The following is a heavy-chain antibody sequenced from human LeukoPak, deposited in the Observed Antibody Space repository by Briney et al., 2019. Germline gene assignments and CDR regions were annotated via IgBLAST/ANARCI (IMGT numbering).Heavy chain of an antibody. J-gene: IGHJ5*02. V-gene: IGHV3-53*01. CDR3: ATQGRKPNNRFDL. CDR1: GLTLSSNY. Sequence: PGGSLRLSCAASGLTLSSNYMTWVRQAPGKGLEGVAVLYIDDNTSYADSVRGRFTVSRDDSTSTLYLPMNSLRAEDTAVYYCATQGRKPNNRFDLWGQGTLVTVSS. CDR2: LYIDDNT.